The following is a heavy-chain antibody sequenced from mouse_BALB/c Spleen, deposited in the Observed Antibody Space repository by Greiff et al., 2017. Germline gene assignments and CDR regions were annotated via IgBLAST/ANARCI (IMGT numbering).Heavy chain of an antibody. Sequence: EVKLQESGPGLVKPSQSLSLTCTVTGYSITSDYAWYWIRQFPGNILEWMGYISYSGSTSYNPSLKSRISITRDTSKNQFFLQLNSVTTEDTATYYCAYNYGSSYGFAYWGQGTLVTVSA. D-gene: IGHD1-1*01. CDR3: AYNYGSSYGFAY. CDR1: GYSITSDYA. V-gene: IGHV3-2*02. J-gene: IGHJ3*01. CDR2: ISYSGST.